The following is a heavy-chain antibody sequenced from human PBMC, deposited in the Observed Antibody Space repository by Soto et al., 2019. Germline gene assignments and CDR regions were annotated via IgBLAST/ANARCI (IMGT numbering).Heavy chain of an antibody. CDR2: INPNSGGT. CDR3: ARAYPITIFTRHRENNWFDP. D-gene: IGHD3-9*01. V-gene: IGHV1-2*04. J-gene: IGHJ5*02. CDR1: GYTFTSYA. Sequence: ASVKVSCKASGYTFTSYAMHWVRQAPGQGLEWMGWINPNSGGTNYAQKFQGWVTMTRDTSISTAYMELSRLRSDDTAVYYCARAYPITIFTRHRENNWFDPWGQGTLVTVS.